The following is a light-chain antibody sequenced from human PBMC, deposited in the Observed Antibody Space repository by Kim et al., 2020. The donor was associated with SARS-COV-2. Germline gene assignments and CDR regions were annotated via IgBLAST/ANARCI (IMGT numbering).Light chain of an antibody. CDR3: AAWDDRLNGPV. Sequence: QSVLTQPPSVSEAPRQRVTISCSGSSSNIGNNAVNWYQRLPGKAPKLLIYSDDLLPSGVSDRFSGSKSGTSASLAISGLQSEDEADYYCAAWDDRLNGPVFGGGTQLTVL. J-gene: IGLJ3*02. CDR2: SDD. CDR1: SSNIGNNA. V-gene: IGLV1-36*01.